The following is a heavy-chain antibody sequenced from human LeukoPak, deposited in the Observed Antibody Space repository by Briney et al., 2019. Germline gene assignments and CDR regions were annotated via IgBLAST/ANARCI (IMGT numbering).Heavy chain of an antibody. Sequence: PGGSLRLSCAASGFTFSSYAMSWVRQAPGKGLEWVSAISSSGGSTYYADSVKGRFTISRDNSKNTLYLQMNSLRAEDTAVYYCAKDGDYYDFWSGYQLMFPFDPWGQGTLVTVSS. CDR1: GFTFSSYA. D-gene: IGHD3-3*01. CDR2: ISSSGGST. J-gene: IGHJ5*02. CDR3: AKDGDYYDFWSGYQLMFPFDP. V-gene: IGHV3-23*01.